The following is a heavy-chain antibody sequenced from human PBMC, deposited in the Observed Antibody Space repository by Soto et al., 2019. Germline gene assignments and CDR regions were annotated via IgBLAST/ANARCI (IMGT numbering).Heavy chain of an antibody. CDR2: TYYRGST. V-gene: IGHV4-61*01. CDR1: GGSVSSGSNY. Sequence: SETLSLTCTVSGGSVSSGSNYWSWIRQPPGKGLEWIGYTYYRGSTNYNPSLKIRVTISVDTSKNQFSLKLSSVTAADTAVYYCARAAGATVYGMDVWGQGTTVTVS. CDR3: ARAAGATVYGMDV. D-gene: IGHD1-26*01. J-gene: IGHJ6*02.